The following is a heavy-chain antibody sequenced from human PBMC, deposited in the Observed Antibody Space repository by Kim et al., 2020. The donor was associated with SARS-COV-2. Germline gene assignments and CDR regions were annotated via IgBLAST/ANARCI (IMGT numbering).Heavy chain of an antibody. CDR1: GFTFSNYG. CDR3: VRSNFMDF. J-gene: IGHJ6*02. CDR2: VDPGGGST. Sequence: GGSLRLSCAAAGFTFSNYGMNWVRQAPGKGLEWVSTVDPGGGSTYYADSVRGRFTVSRDNSKNTLFLQMNSLRADETAIFYCVRSNFMDFWGQGTTVTV. V-gene: IGHV3-23*01. D-gene: IGHD1-1*01.